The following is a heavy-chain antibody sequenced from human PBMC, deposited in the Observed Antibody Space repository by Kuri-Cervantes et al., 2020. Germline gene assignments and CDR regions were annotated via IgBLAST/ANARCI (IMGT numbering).Heavy chain of an antibody. J-gene: IGHJ4*02. Sequence: GGSLRLSCAASAFSFSNAWMNWVRQGPGKGLEWVGCIKSKTDGGTTDYAAPVKGRFTISRDDSKNTLYLQMNSLKTEDTAVYYCTTREAYWGQGTLVTVSS. CDR1: AFSFSNAW. CDR2: IKSKTDGGTT. V-gene: IGHV3-15*01. D-gene: IGHD5-24*01. CDR3: TTREAY.